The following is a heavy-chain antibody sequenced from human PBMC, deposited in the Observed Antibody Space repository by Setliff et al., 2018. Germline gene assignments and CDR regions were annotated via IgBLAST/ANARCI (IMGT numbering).Heavy chain of an antibody. CDR3: ARDHVYGSQYYYYYYGMDV. D-gene: IGHD3-10*01. CDR1: GFTVNTNY. J-gene: IGHJ6*02. V-gene: IGHV3-7*01. CDR2: IKHDGSEK. Sequence: PGGSLRLSCAASGFTVNTNYMTWVRQAPGKGLEWVANIKHDGSEKYYVDSVKGRFTISRDNAKNSLYLQTNSLRAEDTAVYYCARDHVYGSQYYYYYYGMDVWGQGTTVTVSS.